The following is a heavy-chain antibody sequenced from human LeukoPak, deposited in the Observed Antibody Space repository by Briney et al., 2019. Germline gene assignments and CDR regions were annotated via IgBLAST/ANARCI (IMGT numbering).Heavy chain of an antibody. CDR3: ARGVEPLAANTLAY. CDR2: LYSDGNT. V-gene: IGHV3-53*01. D-gene: IGHD1-14*01. CDR1: GFTVITND. Sequence: GGSLRLSCAASGFTVITNDMTWVREAPGKGLEWVSVLYSDGNTKYADSVQGRVTISRDNSKNTLYLEMNSLSPDDTAVYYCARGVEPLAANTLAYWGQGTLVTVSS. J-gene: IGHJ4*02.